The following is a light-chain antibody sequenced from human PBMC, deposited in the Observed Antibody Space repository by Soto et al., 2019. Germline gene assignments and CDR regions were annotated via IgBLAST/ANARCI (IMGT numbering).Light chain of an antibody. CDR3: QKYDRAPFT. J-gene: IGKJ3*01. Sequence: DIQMTQSPSSLSVSVGDRVTITCRASQDIRNYLAWYQQKPGKVPKLLIYAASTLQSGVPSRFSGSGSGTDFTLTINSLQPEDIATYYCQKYDRAPFTFGPGPKVDFK. CDR2: AAS. CDR1: QDIRNY. V-gene: IGKV1-27*01.